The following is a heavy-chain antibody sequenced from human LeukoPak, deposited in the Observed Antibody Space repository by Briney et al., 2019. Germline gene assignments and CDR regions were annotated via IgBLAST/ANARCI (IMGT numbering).Heavy chain of an antibody. CDR1: GYTFTDYY. D-gene: IGHD6-13*01. Sequence: ASVTVSCKASGYTFTDYYMHWVRQAPGQGLEWMGWINPNGGGTTYAQKFQARVTMASDTSITTVHMELSSLRSDDTAVYYCARGGGIALAGTRFDFWGRGTLVTVSS. CDR3: ARGGGIALAGTRFDF. CDR2: INPNGGGT. V-gene: IGHV1-2*02. J-gene: IGHJ4*02.